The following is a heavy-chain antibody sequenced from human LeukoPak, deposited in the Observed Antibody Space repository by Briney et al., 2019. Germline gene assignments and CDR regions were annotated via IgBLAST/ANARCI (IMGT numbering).Heavy chain of an antibody. CDR1: AGSISSGGHS. J-gene: IGHJ4*02. CDR3: ARVDCSGGSCYNGHFDY. CDR2: IYYSGST. D-gene: IGHD2-15*01. Sequence: SETLSLTCAVSAGSISSGGHSWSWIRQPPGKGLEWIGYIYYSGSTYYNPSLKSRLTISVDTPNNQFSLRLNSVTAADTAVYYCARVDCSGGSCYNGHFDYWGQGTLVTVSS. V-gene: IGHV4-30-4*07.